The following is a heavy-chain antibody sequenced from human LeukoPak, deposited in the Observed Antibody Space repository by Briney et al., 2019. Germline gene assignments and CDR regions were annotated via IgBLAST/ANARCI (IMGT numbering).Heavy chain of an antibody. CDR3: AKPHYYDSSGRTRPDY. J-gene: IGHJ4*02. Sequence: GGSLRLSCAASGFTFSSYAMSWVRQAPGKGLEWVSAISGSGGSTYYAGSVKGRFTISRDNSKNTLYLQMNSLRAEDTAVYYCAKPHYYDSSGRTRPDYWGQGTLVTVSS. D-gene: IGHD3-22*01. V-gene: IGHV3-23*01. CDR1: GFTFSSYA. CDR2: ISGSGGST.